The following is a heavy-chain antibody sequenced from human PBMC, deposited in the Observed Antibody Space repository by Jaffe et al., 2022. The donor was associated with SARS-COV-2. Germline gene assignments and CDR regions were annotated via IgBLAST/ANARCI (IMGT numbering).Heavy chain of an antibody. CDR2: ISYDGSNK. CDR1: GFTFSSYA. V-gene: IGHV3-30-3*01. D-gene: IGHD2-15*01. Sequence: QVQLVESGGGVVQPGRSLRLSCAASGFTFSSYAMHWVRQAPGKGLEWVAVISYDGSNKYYADSVKGRFTISRDNSKNTLYLQMNSLRAEDTAVYYCARDSGIVVVVAARGMDVWGQGTTVTVSS. CDR3: ARDSGIVVVVAARGMDV. J-gene: IGHJ6*02.